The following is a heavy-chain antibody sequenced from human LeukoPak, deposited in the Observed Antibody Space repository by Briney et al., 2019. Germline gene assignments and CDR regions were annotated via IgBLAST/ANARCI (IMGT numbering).Heavy chain of an antibody. CDR1: GFTFTDYW. CDR2: ISGSGGST. V-gene: IGHV3-23*01. Sequence: GGSLRLSCAVSGFTFTDYWMSWVRQAPGKGLEWVSAISGSGGSTYYADSVKGRFTISRDNSKNTLYLQMNSLRAEDTAVYYCAKGAYRDYVWGSYPFSPGGDYFDYWGLGTLVTVSS. D-gene: IGHD3-16*02. J-gene: IGHJ4*02. CDR3: AKGAYRDYVWGSYPFSPGGDYFDY.